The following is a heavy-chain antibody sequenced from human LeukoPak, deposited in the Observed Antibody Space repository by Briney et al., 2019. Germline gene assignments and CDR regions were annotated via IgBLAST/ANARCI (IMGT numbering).Heavy chain of an antibody. CDR2: ISGSGGST. Sequence: GGSLRLSCAASGFTFSSYAMSWVRQAPGKGLEWVSAISGSGGSTYYADSVRGRFTISRDNSKNTLYLQMNSLRAEDTAVYYCAKACVDYYDSSGYLYWGQGTLVTVSS. J-gene: IGHJ1*01. CDR3: AKACVDYYDSSGYLY. D-gene: IGHD3-22*01. CDR1: GFTFSSYA. V-gene: IGHV3-23*01.